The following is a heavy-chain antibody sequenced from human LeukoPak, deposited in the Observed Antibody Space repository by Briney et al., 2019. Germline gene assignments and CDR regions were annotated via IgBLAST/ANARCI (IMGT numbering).Heavy chain of an antibody. J-gene: IGHJ4*02. CDR3: ATGFVAAAGSKEYYFDY. Sequence: ASVKVSCKVSGYTLTELSMHWVRQAPGKGLEWMGGFDPEVGETIYAQKFQGRVTMTEDTSTDTAYMELSSLRSEDTAVYYCATGFVAAAGSKEYYFDYWGQGTLVTVSS. V-gene: IGHV1-24*01. D-gene: IGHD6-13*01. CDR2: FDPEVGET. CDR1: GYTLTELS.